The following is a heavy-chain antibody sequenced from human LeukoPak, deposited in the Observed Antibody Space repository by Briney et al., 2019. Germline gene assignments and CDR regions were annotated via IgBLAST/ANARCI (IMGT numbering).Heavy chain of an antibody. D-gene: IGHD5-18*01. V-gene: IGHV4-34*01. CDR1: GGSFSGYY. Sequence: PSETLSLTCAVYGGSFSGYYWSWIRQPPEKGLEWIGEINHSGSTNYNPSLKSRVTISVDTSKNQFSLKLSSVTAADTAVYYCARGLPLWDDFDYWGQGTLVTVSS. CDR3: ARGLPLWDDFDY. J-gene: IGHJ4*02. CDR2: INHSGST.